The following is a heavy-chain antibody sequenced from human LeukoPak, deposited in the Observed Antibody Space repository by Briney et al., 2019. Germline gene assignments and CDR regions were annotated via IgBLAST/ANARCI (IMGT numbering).Heavy chain of an antibody. D-gene: IGHD4-11*01. CDR2: INDGGTT. Sequence: SETLSLTCAVYGAYFSGYYWSWIRQPPGKGLECIGEINDGGTTNYNPSLKSRVSISIDRSKNHFYLILTSVTAADTATYYCARSFYSNYDKWFDPWGQGTLVTVSS. CDR3: ARSFYSNYDKWFDP. CDR1: GAYFSGYY. J-gene: IGHJ5*02. V-gene: IGHV4-34*01.